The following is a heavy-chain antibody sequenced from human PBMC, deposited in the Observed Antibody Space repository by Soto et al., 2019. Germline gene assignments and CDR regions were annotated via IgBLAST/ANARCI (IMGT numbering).Heavy chain of an antibody. V-gene: IGHV3-23*01. CDR3: ARRV. CDR2: ISAGGDRT. Sequence: EVQVSESGGGLVQPGGSLRLSCATSGFTFSHYPMNWVRQAPGKGLEWVSGISAGGDRTYYADSVKGRFTIFRDNSQNSVSMQLNSLRVDDTAVYYCARRVWGQGTLVTVSS. J-gene: IGHJ4*02. CDR1: GFTFSHYP.